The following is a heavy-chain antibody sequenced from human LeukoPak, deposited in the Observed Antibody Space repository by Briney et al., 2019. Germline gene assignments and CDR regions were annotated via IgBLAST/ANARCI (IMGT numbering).Heavy chain of an antibody. D-gene: IGHD3-10*01. CDR3: ARTSKGSGSYSDAFDI. CDR1: GYTFTSYD. J-gene: IGHJ3*02. Sequence: ASVKVSCXASGYTFTSYDINWVRQATGQGLEWMGWMNPNSGNTGYAQKFQGRVTMTRNTSISTAYMELSSLRSEDTAVYYCARTSKGSGSYSDAFDIWGQGTMVTVSS. V-gene: IGHV1-8*01. CDR2: MNPNSGNT.